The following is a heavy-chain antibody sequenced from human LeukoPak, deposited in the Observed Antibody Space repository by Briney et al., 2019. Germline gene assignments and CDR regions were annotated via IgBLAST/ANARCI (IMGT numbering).Heavy chain of an antibody. V-gene: IGHV4-39*01. CDR1: GGSISSSSYY. CDR3: ARFPLGTMGRGVQEAM. D-gene: IGHD3-10*01. J-gene: IGHJ4*02. CDR2: IYYSGST. Sequence: SETLSLTCTVSGGSISSSSYYWGWIRQPPGKGLEWIGSIYYSGSTYYHPSLKSRVAISVDTSKNQFSLKLSSVTAADTAVYYCARFPLGTMGRGVQEAMWGQGTLVTVSS.